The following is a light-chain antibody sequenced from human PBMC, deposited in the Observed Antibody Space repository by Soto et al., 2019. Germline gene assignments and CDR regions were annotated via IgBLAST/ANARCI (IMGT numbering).Light chain of an antibody. CDR2: EGD. CDR3: GTWDSSLSAGV. J-gene: IGLJ3*02. Sequence: QSVLTQPPSVSAAPGQKVTISCSGSSSNIGNDYLSWYQQLPGTAPRLLIFEGDKRPSGIPDRSSGSKSGTSATLATTGLQTGDEADYYCGTWDSSLSAGVFGGGTQLTVL. CDR1: SSNIGNDY. V-gene: IGLV1-51*02.